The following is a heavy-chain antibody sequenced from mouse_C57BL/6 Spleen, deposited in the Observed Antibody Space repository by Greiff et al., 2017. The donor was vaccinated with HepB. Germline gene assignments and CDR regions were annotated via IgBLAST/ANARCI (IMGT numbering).Heavy chain of an antibody. V-gene: IGHV2-9-1*01. J-gene: IGHJ4*01. D-gene: IGHD2-4*01. CDR2: IWTGGGT. CDR3: ARLYDYDVALMDY. CDR1: GFSLTSYA. Sequence: ESGPGPVAPSPSLSITCTVSGFSLTSYAISWVRQPPGKGLEWLGVIWTGGGTNYNSALKSRLSISKDNSKSQVFLKMNSLQTDDTARYYCARLYDYDVALMDYWGQGTSVTVSS.